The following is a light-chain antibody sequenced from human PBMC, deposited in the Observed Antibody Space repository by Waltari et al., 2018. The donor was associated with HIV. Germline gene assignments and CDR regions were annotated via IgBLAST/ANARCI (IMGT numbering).Light chain of an antibody. CDR2: RAA. V-gene: IGKV4-1*01. J-gene: IGKJ4*01. Sequence: DIVMTQSPDSLALSLVERATINCKSSRSILSNSNNKTYLAWYQQKPGQPPQLLIYRAATREFGVPYRFSGSGSGTNFTLTISSLQTEDVAVYYCQQYFNAPITFGGGTRVEI. CDR3: QQYFNAPIT. CDR1: RSILSNSNNKTY.